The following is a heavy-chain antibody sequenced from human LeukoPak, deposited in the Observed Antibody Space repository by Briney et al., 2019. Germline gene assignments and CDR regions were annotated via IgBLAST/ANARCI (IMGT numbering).Heavy chain of an antibody. J-gene: IGHJ4*02. Sequence: ASVKVSCKASGYTFTSYGISWVRQAPGQGLEWMGWISAHNGNTNYAQKLQGRVTMTTDTSTSTAYMELRSLRSDDTAVYYCAALRESGSYRPFDYWGQGTLVTVSS. CDR3: AALRESGSYRPFDY. D-gene: IGHD3-10*01. CDR1: GYTFTSYG. CDR2: ISAHNGNT. V-gene: IGHV1-18*01.